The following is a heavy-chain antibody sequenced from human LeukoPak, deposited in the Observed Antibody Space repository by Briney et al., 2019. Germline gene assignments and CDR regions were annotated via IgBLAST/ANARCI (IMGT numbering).Heavy chain of an antibody. D-gene: IGHD3-9*01. CDR3: AKASYDILTGYYQN. J-gene: IGHJ4*02. V-gene: IGHV3-23*01. CDR1: GFTFSSYA. CDR2: LSGSGGST. Sequence: GGSLRLSCAASGFTFSSYAMSWVRQAPGKGLEWVPSLSGSGGSTYYADSVKGRFTISRDNSKNTLFLQMNSLRADDTVVYYSAKASYDILTGYYQNWGQGTLVTVSS.